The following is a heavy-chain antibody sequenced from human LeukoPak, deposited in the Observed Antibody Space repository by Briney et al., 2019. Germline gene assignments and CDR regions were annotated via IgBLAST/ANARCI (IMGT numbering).Heavy chain of an antibody. CDR3: AKIKDFWSGYYPY. V-gene: IGHV3-7*01. CDR2: IKQDGSEK. Sequence: GGSLRLSCAASGFTFSSYWMSWVRQAPGKGLEWVANIKQDGSEKYYVDSVKGRFTISRDNAKNSLYLQMNSLRAEDTAAYYCAKIKDFWSGYYPYWGQGTQVTVSS. J-gene: IGHJ4*02. CDR1: GFTFSSYW. D-gene: IGHD3-3*01.